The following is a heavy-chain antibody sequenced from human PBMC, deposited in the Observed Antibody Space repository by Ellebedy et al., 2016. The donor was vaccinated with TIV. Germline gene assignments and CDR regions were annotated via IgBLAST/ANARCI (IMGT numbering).Heavy chain of an antibody. CDR3: ATLRKFGELFSDF. V-gene: IGHV4-59*01. J-gene: IGHJ4*02. CDR1: GSSMSGFN. Sequence: MPSETLSLTCTVSGSSMSGFNWGWVRQPPGKALEWIGYVHHTGTTSFSPSLQRRVSISEDTSNNQFSLTLNSLTAADTAVYYCATLRKFGELFSDFWGPGILVTVSS. D-gene: IGHD3-10*01. CDR2: VHHTGTT.